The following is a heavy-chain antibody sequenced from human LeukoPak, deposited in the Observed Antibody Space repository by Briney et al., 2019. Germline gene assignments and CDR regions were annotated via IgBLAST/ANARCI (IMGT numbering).Heavy chain of an antibody. D-gene: IGHD3-10*01. V-gene: IGHV3-9*01. CDR1: GFTFSSYW. J-gene: IGHJ4*02. Sequence: PGGSLRLSCAASGFTFSSYWMHWVRQAPGKGLEWVSGISWNSGSIGYADSVKGRFTISRDNAKNSLYLQMNSLRAEDTALYYCAKASGEYYGSGSYYTFDYWGQGTLVTVSS. CDR3: AKASGEYYGSGSYYTFDY. CDR2: ISWNSGSI.